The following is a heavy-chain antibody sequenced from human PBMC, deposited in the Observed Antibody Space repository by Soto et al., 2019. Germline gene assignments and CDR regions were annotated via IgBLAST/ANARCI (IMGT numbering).Heavy chain of an antibody. D-gene: IGHD2-2*03. CDR2: ISYDGSKK. CDR1: GFTFSSLG. CDR3: ARERGWIWAPFDN. V-gene: IGHV3-30-3*01. J-gene: IGHJ4*02. Sequence: QVKLVESGGGVVQPGRSLRLSCAASGFTFSSLGMDWVRQAPGKGLEWVALISYDGSKKYYGDSVKGRFTISRDNSRNTLQLQMNGLRPEGTGVYHCARERGWIWAPFDNWGQGTLVTVSS.